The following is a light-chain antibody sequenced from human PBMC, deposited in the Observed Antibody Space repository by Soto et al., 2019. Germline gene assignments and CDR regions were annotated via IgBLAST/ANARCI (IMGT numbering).Light chain of an antibody. Sequence: EIVLTQSPGTLSLSPGKRATLSCRASQSVSNSYLAWYQQKLGQAPRLLIYGASSRATGIPDRFSGSGSGTDFTLTISRLEPEDFAVYYCQQYDSSPWTFGQGTKVEIK. CDR2: GAS. CDR1: QSVSNSY. V-gene: IGKV3-20*01. J-gene: IGKJ1*01. CDR3: QQYDSSPWT.